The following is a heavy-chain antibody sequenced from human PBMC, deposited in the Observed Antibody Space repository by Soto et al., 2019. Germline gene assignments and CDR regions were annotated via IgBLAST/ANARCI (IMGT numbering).Heavy chain of an antibody. J-gene: IGHJ3*02. CDR1: GGSISSTSYS. V-gene: IGHV4-39*01. CDR2: IYYSGTT. CDR3: ARQAGFAFDI. Sequence: QLQLQESGPGLVKPSETLSLTCTVSGGSISSTSYSWGWIRQPPGKGLAWIGSIYYSGTTYYNPSLKSRVTISVDTSKNQFSLKLSSVTAADTAVYYCARQAGFAFDIWGQGTIVTVSS.